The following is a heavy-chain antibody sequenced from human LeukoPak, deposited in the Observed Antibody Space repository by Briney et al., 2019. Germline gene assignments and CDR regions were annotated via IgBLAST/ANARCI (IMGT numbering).Heavy chain of an antibody. CDR3: TTVSDFWSGYYEPPFDY. CDR2: IKSKTDGGTT. V-gene: IGHV3-15*01. D-gene: IGHD3-3*01. J-gene: IGHJ4*02. Sequence: GGSLRLSCAASGFTFSNAWMSWVRQAPGKGLEWAGRIKSKTDGGTTDYAAPVKGRFTISRDDSKNTLYLQMNSLKTEDTAVYYCTTVSDFWSGYYEPPFDYWGPRTLVTVSS. CDR1: GFTFSNAW.